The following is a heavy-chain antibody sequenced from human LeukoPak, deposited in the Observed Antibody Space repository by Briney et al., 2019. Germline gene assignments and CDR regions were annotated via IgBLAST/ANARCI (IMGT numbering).Heavy chain of an antibody. CDR2: ISGYNGNT. CDR1: GYTFTSYG. D-gene: IGHD2-15*01. Sequence: ASVKVSCKASGYTFTSYGISWVRQAPGQGLEWMGWISGYNGNTHYAQKLQGRVTMTTDTSTSTAYMELRSLRSDDTAVYYCARGPYCSGGTRYSQYFDYWGQGTLVTVSS. CDR3: ARGPYCSGGTRYSQYFDY. V-gene: IGHV1-18*01. J-gene: IGHJ4*02.